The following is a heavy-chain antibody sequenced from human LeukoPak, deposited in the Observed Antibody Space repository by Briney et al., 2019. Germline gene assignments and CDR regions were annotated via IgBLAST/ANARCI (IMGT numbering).Heavy chain of an antibody. CDR3: AKLLRGTVVPYYDY. D-gene: IGHD3-10*01. CDR1: GITFSTSA. V-gene: IGHV3-23*01. CDR2: ISSSGGST. Sequence: PGGSLRLSCAASGITFSTSAMSWVRQAPGKGLEWVSAISSSGGSTYYADTVKGRFTISRDNSKNTLHLQMNSLRVDDTAVYYCAKLLRGTVVPYYDYWGQGTLVTVSS. J-gene: IGHJ4*02.